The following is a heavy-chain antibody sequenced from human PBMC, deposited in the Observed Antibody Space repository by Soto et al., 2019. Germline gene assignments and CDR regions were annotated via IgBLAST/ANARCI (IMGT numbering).Heavy chain of an antibody. CDR2: ISAHNGNT. CDR1: GYIFTTYG. D-gene: IGHD1-1*01. CDR3: ARGRYGDY. Sequence: QVHLVQSGAEVKNPGASVKVSCKGSGYIFTTYGITWVRQAPGQGLEWMGWISAHNGNTNYAQKLQGRVTVTRDTSTSTAYMELRNLISDDTAVYYCARGRYGDYWGQGALVTVSS. J-gene: IGHJ4*02. V-gene: IGHV1-18*01.